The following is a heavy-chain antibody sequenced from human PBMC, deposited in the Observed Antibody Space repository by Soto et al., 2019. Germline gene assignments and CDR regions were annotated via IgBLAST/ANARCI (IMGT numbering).Heavy chain of an antibody. D-gene: IGHD3-3*01. J-gene: IGHJ6*02. CDR1: GFRFDDYN. Sequence: LRLSCAASGFRFDDYNIHWVRQAPGKGLEWVSLITWNGGNTYYADSVKGRFTISRDGTTESVSLQMTSLKREDTGLYYCARETLSFGSALDVWGQGTMVTVSS. V-gene: IGHV3-43*01. CDR3: ARETLSFGSALDV. CDR2: ITWNGGNT.